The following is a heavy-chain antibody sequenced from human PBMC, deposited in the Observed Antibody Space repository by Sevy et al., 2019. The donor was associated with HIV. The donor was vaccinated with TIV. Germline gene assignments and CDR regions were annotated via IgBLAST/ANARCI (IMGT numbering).Heavy chain of an antibody. CDR2: VWYDGNNR. V-gene: IGHV3-33*01. J-gene: IGHJ6*02. CDR3: ARECVSPGALIDNFALDV. CDR1: GFTFISYG. D-gene: IGHD1-1*01. Sequence: GGSLRLSCAASGFTFISYGMHWVRQAPGKGLEWVAVVWYDGNNRYYADSVRGRFTISRDNSQNTVYLQMNSLRAEDTAVYYCARECVSPGALIDNFALDVWGQGTTVTVSS.